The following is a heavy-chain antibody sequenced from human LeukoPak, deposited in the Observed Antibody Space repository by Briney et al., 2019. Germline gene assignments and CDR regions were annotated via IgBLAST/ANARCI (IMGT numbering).Heavy chain of an antibody. J-gene: IGHJ4*02. CDR1: GFTFVTYA. CDR3: ATSSTNQLPKDY. V-gene: IGHV3-23*01. D-gene: IGHD2-2*01. Sequence: GGSLRLSCAASGFTFVTYAVSWVRQAPGKGLEWVSVISASGDITSYADSVKGRLTISRDNSKNTVYLQMNSLRAEDTAVYYCATSSTNQLPKDYWGQGTLVTVSS. CDR2: ISASGDIT.